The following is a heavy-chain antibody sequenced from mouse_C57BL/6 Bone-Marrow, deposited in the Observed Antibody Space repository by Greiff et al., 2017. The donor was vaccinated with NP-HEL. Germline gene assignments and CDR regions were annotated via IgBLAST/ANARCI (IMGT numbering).Heavy chain of an antibody. CDR3: ARFPRSYFDY. Sequence: QVQLKQSGAELARPGASVKLSCKASGYTFTSYGISWVKQRTGQGLEWIGEIYPRSGNTYYNEKFKGKATLTAAKSSSTAYMELRSLTSEDSAVYFCARFPRSYFDYWGQGTTLTVSS. CDR2: IYPRSGNT. V-gene: IGHV1-81*01. J-gene: IGHJ2*01. CDR1: GYTFTSYG. D-gene: IGHD2-10*02.